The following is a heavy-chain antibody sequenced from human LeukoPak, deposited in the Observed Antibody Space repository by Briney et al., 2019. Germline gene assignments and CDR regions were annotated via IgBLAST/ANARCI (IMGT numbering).Heavy chain of an antibody. CDR1: GFTFSSYA. CDR2: ISGSGGST. J-gene: IGHJ4*02. V-gene: IGHV3-23*01. CDR3: AKDIRFGVRGVITIDY. D-gene: IGHD3-10*01. Sequence: GGSLRLSCAASGFTFSSYAVSWVRQAPGKGLEWVSAISGSGGSTYYADSVKGRFTISRDNSKNTLYLQMNSLRAEDTAVYYCAKDIRFGVRGVITIDYWGQGTLVTVSS.